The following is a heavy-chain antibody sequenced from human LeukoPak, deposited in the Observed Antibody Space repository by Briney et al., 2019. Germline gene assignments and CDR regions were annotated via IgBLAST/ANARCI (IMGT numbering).Heavy chain of an antibody. J-gene: IGHJ3*02. V-gene: IGHV3-30*02. CDR1: GFTFSSYG. Sequence: GSLRLSCAASGFTFSSYGMHWVRQAPGKGLEWVAFIRYDGSNEYYTDSVKGRFTISRDNSKNTLYLQMNSLRAEDTAVYYCAKVQQWLVHGAFDIWGQGTMVTVSS. CDR2: IRYDGSNE. D-gene: IGHD6-19*01. CDR3: AKVQQWLVHGAFDI.